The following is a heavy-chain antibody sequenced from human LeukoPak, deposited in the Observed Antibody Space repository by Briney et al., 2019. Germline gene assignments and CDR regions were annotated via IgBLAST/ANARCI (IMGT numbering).Heavy chain of an antibody. CDR3: AREAYGGNSEVFDY. D-gene: IGHD4-23*01. CDR2: ICGSGGDT. Sequence: GGSLRLSCAASGFTFSSYAMSWVRQAPGKGLEWVSVICGSGGDTYYADSVKGRFTISRDNSKNALYLQMNSLRAEDTAVYYCAREAYGGNSEVFDYWGQGTLVTVSS. J-gene: IGHJ4*02. CDR1: GFTFSSYA. V-gene: IGHV3-23*01.